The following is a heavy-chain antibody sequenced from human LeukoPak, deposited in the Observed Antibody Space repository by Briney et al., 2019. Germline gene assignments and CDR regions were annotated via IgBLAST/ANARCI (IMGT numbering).Heavy chain of an antibody. CDR1: GFTFSNYA. J-gene: IGHJ4*02. Sequence: GGSLRLSCAGSGFTFSNYAMHWVRQAPGKGLEWVALISYDGSNKYYADSVKGRFTISRDNSKNTLDLQMNSLRVEDTAVYYCAKEGRGWYAENWGQGTLVTVSS. CDR3: AKEGRGWYAEN. D-gene: IGHD6-19*01. CDR2: ISYDGSNK. V-gene: IGHV3-30-3*01.